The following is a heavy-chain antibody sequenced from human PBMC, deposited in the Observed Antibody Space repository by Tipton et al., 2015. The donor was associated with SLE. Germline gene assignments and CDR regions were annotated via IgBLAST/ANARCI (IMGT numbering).Heavy chain of an antibody. D-gene: IGHD3-3*01. V-gene: IGHV3-23*01. CDR1: GFTFSSYA. CDR3: AKCFSRAHYGMDV. CDR2: FSGSGGSA. Sequence: SLRLSCAASGFTFSSYAMSWVRQVPGKGLEWVAGFSGSGGSAYYADTVKGRFTISRDNSKNMLHLQMNSLRAEDTAVYYCAKCFSRAHYGMDVWGQGTTVTVSS. J-gene: IGHJ6*02.